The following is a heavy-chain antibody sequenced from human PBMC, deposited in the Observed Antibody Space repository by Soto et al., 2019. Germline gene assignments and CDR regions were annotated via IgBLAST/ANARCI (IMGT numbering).Heavy chain of an antibody. CDR1: GGTLNSYT. D-gene: IGHD3-10*01. CDR2: INPNSGGT. J-gene: IGHJ4*03. V-gene: IGHV1-2*02. CDR3: ARVRSVRGSSGYFDY. Sequence: GASVKVTCKASGGTLNSYTISWVRQAPGQGLEWMGWINPNSGGTNYAQKFQGRVTMTRDTSISTAYMELSRLRSDDTAVYYCARVRSVRGSSGYFDYWGQGTLVTVSS.